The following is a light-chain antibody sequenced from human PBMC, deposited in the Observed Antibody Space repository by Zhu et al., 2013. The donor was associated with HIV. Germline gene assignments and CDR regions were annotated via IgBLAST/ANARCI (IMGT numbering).Light chain of an antibody. V-gene: IGKV4-1*01. CDR3: QQYYSSPFT. CDR1: QSVLYTSNDHNY. CDR2: WAS. Sequence: DIVLTQSPDSLAASLGERAAINCTSSQSVLYTSNDHNYIAWYHQKSGQAPKLLIYWASTRESGVPDRFIGSGSGTDFSLTITNLRPEDVGVFYCQQYYSSPFTFGPGTKVEVK. J-gene: IGKJ3*01.